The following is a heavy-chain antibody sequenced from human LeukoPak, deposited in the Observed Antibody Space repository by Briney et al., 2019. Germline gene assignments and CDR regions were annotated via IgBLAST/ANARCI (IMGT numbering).Heavy chain of an antibody. Sequence: SETLSLTCIVSGGSISSNFWNWIRQPPGEGLEWAGYISYSASPTYNPSLKSRVTISLDTTKKQFSLRLSSVTAADTAVYYCASSQISMVRGVTMLDGFDIWGQGTMVTVSS. CDR1: GGSISSNF. CDR3: ASSQISMVRGVTMLDGFDI. CDR2: ISYSASP. D-gene: IGHD3-10*01. V-gene: IGHV4-59*01. J-gene: IGHJ3*02.